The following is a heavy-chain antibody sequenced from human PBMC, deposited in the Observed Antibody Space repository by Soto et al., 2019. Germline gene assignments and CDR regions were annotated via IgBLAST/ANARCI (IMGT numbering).Heavy chain of an antibody. D-gene: IGHD4-4*01. J-gene: IGHJ4*02. CDR3: PRRVRNYYFDY. CDR1: GCSISSSNW. CDR2: IYYSGST. V-gene: IGHV4-28*01. Sequence: SETLSLTCAVSGCSISSSNWWGWIRQPPGKGLEWIGYIYYSGSTYYNPSLKSRVTMSVDTSQHQFSLKLSSVTAVDTAVYYCPRRVRNYYFDYWGQGTLVTVSS.